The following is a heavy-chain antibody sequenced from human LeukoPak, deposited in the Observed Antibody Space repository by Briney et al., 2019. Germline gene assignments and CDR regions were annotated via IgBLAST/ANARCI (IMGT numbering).Heavy chain of an antibody. CDR3: ARGNPEADAFDI. CDR2: INHSGST. Sequence: PSETLSLTCAVYGGSLSGYYWSWIRQPPGKGLEWIGEINHSGSTNYNPSLKSRVTISVDTSKNQFSLKLSSVTAADTAVYYCARGNPEADAFDIWGQGTMVTVSS. D-gene: IGHD1-14*01. V-gene: IGHV4-34*01. CDR1: GGSLSGYY. J-gene: IGHJ3*02.